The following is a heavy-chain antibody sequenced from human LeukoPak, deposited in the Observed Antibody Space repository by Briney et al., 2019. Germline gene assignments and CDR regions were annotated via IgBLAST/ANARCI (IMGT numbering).Heavy chain of an antibody. J-gene: IGHJ3*01. D-gene: IGHD4-23*01. CDR2: IYYTGAT. CDR1: GGSLTSYY. CDR3: VRHDPIGNSQPLGV. V-gene: IGHV4-59*12. Sequence: SETLSLTCTVSGGSLTSYYWSWIRQPPGKGLEWIAYIYYTGATNYSPSLKSRLTVSLDMSKNHFSLKLTSVTAADTAVYYCVRHDPIGNSQPLGVWGQGTMVTVSS.